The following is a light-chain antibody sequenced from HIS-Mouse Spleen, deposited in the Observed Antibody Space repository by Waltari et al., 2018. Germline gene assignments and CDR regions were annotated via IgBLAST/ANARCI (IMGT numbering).Light chain of an antibody. CDR1: SSNIGRNY. V-gene: IGLV1-47*01. J-gene: IGLJ3*02. CDR3: AAWDDSLSGPV. Sequence: QSVLTQPPSASGTPGQRVTISCYGSSSNIGRNYVYWYQQLPGTAPKLLIYRNNQRPSGVPDRFSGSKSGTSASLAISGLRSEDEADYYCAAWDDSLSGPVFGGGTKLTVL. CDR2: RNN.